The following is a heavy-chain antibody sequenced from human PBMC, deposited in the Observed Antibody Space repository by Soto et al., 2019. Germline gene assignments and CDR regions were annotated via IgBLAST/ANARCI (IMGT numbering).Heavy chain of an antibody. D-gene: IGHD3-22*01. Sequence: QVQLVQSGAEVKKPGASVKVSCKASGYTFTGYYMHWVRQAPGQGLEWMGWINPNSGGTNYAQKFQGWVTMTRDTSISTAYRELSRLRSDDTAVYYCAREPYYDSSGSKAFDIWGQGTMVTVSS. J-gene: IGHJ3*02. V-gene: IGHV1-2*04. CDR1: GYTFTGYY. CDR3: AREPYYDSSGSKAFDI. CDR2: INPNSGGT.